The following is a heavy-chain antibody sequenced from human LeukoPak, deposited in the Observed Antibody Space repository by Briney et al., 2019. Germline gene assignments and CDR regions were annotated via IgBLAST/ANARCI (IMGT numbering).Heavy chain of an antibody. J-gene: IGHJ2*01. D-gene: IGHD1-14*01. CDR1: GGSFSGYY. Sequence: SETLSLTCAVYGGSFSGYYWSWIRQPSGKGLEWIGEINHSGSTNYNPSLKSRVTISVDTSKNQFSLKLSSVTAADTAVYYCARAAGFQPYWYFDLWGRGTLVTVSS. CDR3: ARAAGFQPYWYFDL. V-gene: IGHV4-34*01. CDR2: INHSGST.